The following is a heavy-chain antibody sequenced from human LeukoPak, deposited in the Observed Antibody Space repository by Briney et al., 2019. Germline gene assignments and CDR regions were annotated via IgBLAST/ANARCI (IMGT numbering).Heavy chain of an antibody. V-gene: IGHV4-30-4*01. CDR3: ASFYQAYYFGF. Sequence: SGTLSLTCTVSGGSISSGDYYWSWIRQPPGKGLEWIGYIYYSGSTYYNPSLKSRVTISVDTSKNQISLKLSSVTAADTAVYYCASFYQAYYFGFWGQGTLVTVSS. CDR2: IYYSGST. D-gene: IGHD2-21*01. CDR1: GGSISSGDYY. J-gene: IGHJ4*02.